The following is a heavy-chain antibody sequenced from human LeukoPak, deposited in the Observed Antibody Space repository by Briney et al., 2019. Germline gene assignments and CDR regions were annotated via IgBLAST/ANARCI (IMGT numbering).Heavy chain of an antibody. CDR3: AKVGYDILTGYYYYYMDV. D-gene: IGHD3-9*01. CDR1: GFTFSSYA. V-gene: IGHV3-23*01. J-gene: IGHJ6*03. Sequence: GGSLRLSCAASGFTFSSYAMSWVRQAPGKGLEWVSAISGSGGSTYYADSVKGRFTISRDNFKNTLYLQMNSLRAEDTAVYYCAKVGYDILTGYYYYYMDVWGKGTTVTVSS. CDR2: ISGSGGST.